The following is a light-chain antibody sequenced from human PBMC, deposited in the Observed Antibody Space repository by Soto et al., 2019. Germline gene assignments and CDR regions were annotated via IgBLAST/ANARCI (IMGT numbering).Light chain of an antibody. CDR3: QQRTNWPLT. V-gene: IGKV3-11*01. J-gene: IGKJ4*01. CDR2: DAS. CDR1: QSISSH. Sequence: DIVLTQSPATLSLSPGERATLSCRASQSISSHLAWYQQKPGQAPRPLIYDASNRATGVPARFSGSGSGTDFTLTISSLEPEDFGVYYCQQRTNWPLTFGGGTKVEIK.